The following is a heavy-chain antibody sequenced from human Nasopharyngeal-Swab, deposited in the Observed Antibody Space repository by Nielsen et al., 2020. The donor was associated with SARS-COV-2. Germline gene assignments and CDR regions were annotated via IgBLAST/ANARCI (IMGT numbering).Heavy chain of an antibody. CDR2: IIPIFGTA. Sequence: SVKVSCKASGGTFSSYAISWVRQAPGQGLEWMGGIIPIFGTANYAQKFRGRVTITADESTSTAYMELSSLRSEDTAVYYCARDSRDGYNFALEYYFDYWGQGTLVTVSS. J-gene: IGHJ4*02. CDR3: ARDSRDGYNFALEYYFDY. CDR1: GGTFSSYA. V-gene: IGHV1-69*13. D-gene: IGHD5-24*01.